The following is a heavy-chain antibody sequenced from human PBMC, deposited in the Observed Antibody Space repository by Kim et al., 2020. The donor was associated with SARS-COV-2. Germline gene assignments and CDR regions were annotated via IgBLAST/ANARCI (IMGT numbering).Heavy chain of an antibody. Sequence: SETLSLTCTVSGYSISSGYYWGWLRQPAGKGQEWIGSIYHSGSTYYNASLKSRVTISVDTSKNQFSLKLSSVTAADTAVYYCARVVYGGKSEYAFEIWG. CDR3: ARVVYGGKSEYAFEI. V-gene: IGHV4-38-2*02. CDR2: IYHSGST. J-gene: IGHJ3*02. D-gene: IGHD4-17*01. CDR1: GYSISSGYY.